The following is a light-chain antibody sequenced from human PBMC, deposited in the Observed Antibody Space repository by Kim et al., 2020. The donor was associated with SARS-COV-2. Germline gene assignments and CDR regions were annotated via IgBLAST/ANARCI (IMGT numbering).Light chain of an antibody. Sequence: SSELTQDPDVSVALGQTVRITCQGDSLRSYYATWYQQKPGQAPILVIYGKNNRPSGIPDRFSGSSSGNTASLTITGAPAEDEADYYCNSRDSGDKVIFGG. V-gene: IGLV3-19*01. CDR3: NSRDSGDKVI. CDR1: SLRSYY. J-gene: IGLJ2*01. CDR2: GKN.